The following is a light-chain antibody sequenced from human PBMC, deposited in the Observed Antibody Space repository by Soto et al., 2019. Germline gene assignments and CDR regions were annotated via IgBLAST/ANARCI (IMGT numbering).Light chain of an antibody. CDR1: QSAISN. V-gene: IGKV3-11*01. CDR2: DAS. CDR3: QQLAET. Sequence: EIVMTQSPATLSVSPGERVTLSCRASQSAISNLAWYQQKPGQAPRLLIYDASNRATGIPARFSGSGSGTDFTLTISSLEPEDFAVYYCQQLAETFGQGTKVDIK. J-gene: IGKJ1*01.